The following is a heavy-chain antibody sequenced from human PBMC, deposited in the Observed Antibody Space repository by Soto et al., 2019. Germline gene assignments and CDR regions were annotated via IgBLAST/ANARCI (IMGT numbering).Heavy chain of an antibody. CDR2: IYWNDDK. Sequence: QITLKESGPTRVKPTQTLTLTCTVSGFSLSTSGLGVGWIRQPPGRALEWLTLIYWNDDKRYSPSRKGGVTITKDTSANQVVLTMTNMDPVDTATYYCARFYGEDGLFDYWGQGTLVTVSS. CDR1: GFSLSTSGLG. V-gene: IGHV2-5*01. J-gene: IGHJ4*02. D-gene: IGHD4-17*01. CDR3: ARFYGEDGLFDY.